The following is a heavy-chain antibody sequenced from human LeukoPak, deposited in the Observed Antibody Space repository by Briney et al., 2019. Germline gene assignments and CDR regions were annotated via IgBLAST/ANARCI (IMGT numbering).Heavy chain of an antibody. Sequence: SETLSLTCTVSGGSISSGDYYWSWIRQPPGKGLEWIGYIYYSGGTYYNPSLKSRVTISVDTSKNQFSLKLSSVTAADTAVYYCAREHSYYDFWSGYDYWYFDLWGRGTLVTVSS. CDR1: GGSISSGDYY. CDR3: AREHSYYDFWSGYDYWYFDL. V-gene: IGHV4-30-4*01. D-gene: IGHD3-3*01. J-gene: IGHJ2*01. CDR2: IYYSGGT.